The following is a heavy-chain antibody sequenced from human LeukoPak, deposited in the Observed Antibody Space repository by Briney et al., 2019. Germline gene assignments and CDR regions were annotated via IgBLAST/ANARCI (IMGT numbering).Heavy chain of an antibody. CDR1: GFTFSDYY. CDR2: ISSSGSTI. CDR3: ARRRYNWNAIDY. Sequence: GGSLRLSCAASGFTFSDYYMSWVRQAPGKGLEWVSYISSSGSTIYYADSVKGRFTISRDNAKNSLYLQMNSLRGEDTAVYFCARRRYNWNAIDYWGQGTLVTVSS. D-gene: IGHD1-20*01. J-gene: IGHJ4*02. V-gene: IGHV3-11*01.